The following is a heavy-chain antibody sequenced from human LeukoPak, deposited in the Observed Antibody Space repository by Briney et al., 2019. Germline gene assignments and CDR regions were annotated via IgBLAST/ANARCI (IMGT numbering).Heavy chain of an antibody. CDR2: ISLSGSTI. J-gene: IGHJ4*02. CDR1: GFTFSIYE. V-gene: IGHV3-48*03. Sequence: GGSLRLSCAASGFTFSIYEMNWVRQAPGKGLEWVSYISLSGSTIYYADSVKGRFTISRDNAKNSLYLQMNSLRAEDTAVYYCARGGYSGTYYFDYWGQGTLVTVSS. D-gene: IGHD1-26*01. CDR3: ARGGYSGTYYFDY.